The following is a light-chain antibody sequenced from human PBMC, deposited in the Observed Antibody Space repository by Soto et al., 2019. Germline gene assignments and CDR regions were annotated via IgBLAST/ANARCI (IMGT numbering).Light chain of an antibody. CDR2: LEGSGSY. J-gene: IGLJ2*01. CDR1: SGHSSYI. CDR3: ETWDSNTVV. Sequence: QLVLTQSSSASASLGSSVKLTCTLSSGHSSYIIAWHQQQPGKAPRYLMKLEGSGSYNKGSGVPDRFSGSSSGADRYLTISNLRSEDEADYYCETWDSNTVVFGGGTKLTVL. V-gene: IGLV4-60*03.